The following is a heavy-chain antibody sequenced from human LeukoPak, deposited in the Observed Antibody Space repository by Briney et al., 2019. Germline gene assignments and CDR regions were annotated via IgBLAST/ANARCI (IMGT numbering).Heavy chain of an antibody. V-gene: IGHV1-2*02. CDR2: VNPNSGGT. CDR3: ARDGGLLWFGNIDY. D-gene: IGHD3-10*01. CDR1: GYTFTGYY. Sequence: ASGKVSCKASGYTFTGYYIHWVRQAPGQGLEWMGWVNPNSGGTNYAQKFQGRVTMTRDTSISTAYMELSRLRSDDTAVYYCARDGGLLWFGNIDYWGQGTLVTVSS. J-gene: IGHJ4*02.